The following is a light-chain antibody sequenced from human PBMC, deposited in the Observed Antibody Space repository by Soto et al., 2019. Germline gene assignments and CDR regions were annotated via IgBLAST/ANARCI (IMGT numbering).Light chain of an antibody. J-gene: IGLJ2*01. CDR3: AAWDDSLSGLV. CDR2: GNN. CDR1: SSNIGSNY. Sequence: QSVLTQPPSASGTPGQRVTISCSGSSSNIGSNYVYWYQQLPGTTPKLLIYGNNQRPSGVPDRLSGSKSGTSASLAISGLRSEDEADYYCAAWDDSLSGLVFGGGTKVTVL. V-gene: IGLV1-47*02.